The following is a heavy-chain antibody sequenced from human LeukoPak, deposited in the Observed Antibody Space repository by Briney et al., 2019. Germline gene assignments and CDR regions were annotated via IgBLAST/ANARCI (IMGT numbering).Heavy chain of an antibody. Sequence: GGSLRLSCAASGFTFISYAMSWVRQAPGKGLEWVSAISGSGGSTYYADSVKGRFTISRDNSKNTLYLQMNSLRAEDTAVYYCAKDPTVVVTATLDYWGQGTLVTASS. J-gene: IGHJ4*02. CDR3: AKDPTVVVTATLDY. D-gene: IGHD2-21*02. V-gene: IGHV3-23*01. CDR1: GFTFISYA. CDR2: ISGSGGST.